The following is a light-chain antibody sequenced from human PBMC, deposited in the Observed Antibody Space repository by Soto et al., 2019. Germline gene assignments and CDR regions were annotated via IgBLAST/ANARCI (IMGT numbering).Light chain of an antibody. V-gene: IGLV2-11*01. Sequence: QSAVTQPRSVSGSPGQSVTISCTGTSSDVGAYNYVSWYQQHPGKAPKLMIYDVTKRPSGVPDRFSGSKSGNTASLTISGLQGEDEADYYCCSYAGTYTLYVFGTGTKVTVL. CDR3: CSYAGTYTLYV. CDR1: SSDVGAYNY. CDR2: DVT. J-gene: IGLJ1*01.